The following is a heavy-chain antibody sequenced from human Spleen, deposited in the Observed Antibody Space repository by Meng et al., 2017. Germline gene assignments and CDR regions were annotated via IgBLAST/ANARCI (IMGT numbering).Heavy chain of an antibody. V-gene: IGHV4-34*01. CDR2: INHSGST. CDR1: GGSFSDYY. D-gene: IGHD4-11*01. CDR3: ARGPTTMAHDFDY. J-gene: IGHJ4*02. Sequence: VHIHHGGAGLLNLSETLSLPCVVSGGSFSDYYWSWIRQPPGKGLEWIGEINHSGSTNYNPSLESRATISVDTSQNNLSLKLSSVTAADSAVYYCARGPTTMAHDFDYWGQGTLVTVAS.